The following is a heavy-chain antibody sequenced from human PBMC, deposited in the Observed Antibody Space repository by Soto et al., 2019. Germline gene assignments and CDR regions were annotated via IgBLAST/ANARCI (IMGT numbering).Heavy chain of an antibody. CDR1: GFTFISYG. CDR2: IWYDGSNK. D-gene: IGHD3-10*01. Sequence: QVQLVESGGGVVQPGRSLRLSCAASGFTFISYGMHWVRQAPGKGLEWVAVIWYDGSNKYYADSVKGRVTISRDNSKKTMYLQMNSLRAEDTAVYYCARDTGRAMVRSYYVMDVCGQGTTVTVSS. V-gene: IGHV3-33*01. CDR3: ARDTGRAMVRSYYVMDV. J-gene: IGHJ6*02.